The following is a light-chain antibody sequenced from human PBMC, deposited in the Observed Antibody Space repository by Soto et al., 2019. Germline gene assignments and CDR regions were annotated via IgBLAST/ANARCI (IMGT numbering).Light chain of an antibody. CDR2: AAS. CDR1: QDISHF. Sequence: DIQMAQSPSSLSATVGDRVTITCRASQDISHFLAWYQQKPGKVPQLLIYAASTLPSGVSSRFSGSGSGTEFTLTINSLQTEDVGTYYCQKYNTGPFTFGPGT. V-gene: IGKV1-27*01. CDR3: QKYNTGPFT. J-gene: IGKJ3*01.